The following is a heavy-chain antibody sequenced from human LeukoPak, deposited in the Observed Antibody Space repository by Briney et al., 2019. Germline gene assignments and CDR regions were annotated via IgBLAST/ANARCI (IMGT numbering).Heavy chain of an antibody. V-gene: IGHV3-23*01. J-gene: IGHJ4*02. D-gene: IGHD3-9*01. CDR1: GFTFSSYA. CDR3: AKDRGRYFDWLYDF. CDR2: ISGNGGST. Sequence: GVSLRLSCAASGFTFSSYAMTWVRQAPGKGLEWVSGISGNGGSTYSADSVKGRFTISRDNSKNTLYLLMNSLRAEDTAAYYCAKDRGRYFDWLYDFWGQGTLVTVSS.